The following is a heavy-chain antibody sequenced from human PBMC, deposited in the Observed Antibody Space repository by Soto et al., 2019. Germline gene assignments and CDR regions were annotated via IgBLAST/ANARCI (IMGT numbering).Heavy chain of an antibody. V-gene: IGHV4-4*02. CDR1: GGSISSSHC. D-gene: IGHD3-22*01. J-gene: IGHJ4*02. CDR2: IYHSGST. CDR3: ASRSDSYDYSVHARGVFYFDY. Sequence: SETLSLTCAVSGGSISSSHCWSWVRQPPGKGREWIGEIYHSGSTNYKASLNSRVTMAIAQSKNPLPLRLSSLIAPATAVYYCASRSDSYDYSVHARGVFYFDYWGRGTLVTVSS.